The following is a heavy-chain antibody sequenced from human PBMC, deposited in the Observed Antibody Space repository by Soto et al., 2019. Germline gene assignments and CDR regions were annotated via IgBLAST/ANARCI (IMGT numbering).Heavy chain of an antibody. D-gene: IGHD5-12*01. CDR3: ATVGRDGYNFLDY. CDR1: GYTFTGYY. CDR2: INPNSGGT. Sequence: ASVKVSCKASGYTFTGYYIPWVRQAPGQGLEWMGWINPNSGGTNYAQNFQGWVTMTRDTSISTAYMQLSRLRSDDTAVYYCATVGRDGYNFLDYWGLG. V-gene: IGHV1-2*04. J-gene: IGHJ4*01.